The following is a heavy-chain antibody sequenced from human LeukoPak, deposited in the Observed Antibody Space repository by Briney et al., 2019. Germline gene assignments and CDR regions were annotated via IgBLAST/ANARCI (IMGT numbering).Heavy chain of an antibody. CDR1: GFTFTSYW. Sequence: GGSLRLSCAASGFTFTSYWMHWVRQAPGKGLVRVSRVNSDGSSTTYADSVKGRFTISRDNAKNTLYLQMNGLRAEDTAVYYCARGRYYGMDVWGQGTTVTVSS. V-gene: IGHV3-74*01. CDR2: VNSDGSST. CDR3: ARGRYYGMDV. J-gene: IGHJ6*02.